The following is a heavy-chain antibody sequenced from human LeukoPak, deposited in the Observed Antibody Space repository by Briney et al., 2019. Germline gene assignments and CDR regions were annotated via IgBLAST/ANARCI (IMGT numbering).Heavy chain of an antibody. CDR3: ARDRFSMATYLSYYYGMDV. Sequence: ASVKVSCKASGYTFTGYYMHWVRQAPGQGLEWMGWINPNSGGTNYARKFQGRVTMTRDTSISTAYMELSRLRSDDTAVYYCARDRFSMATYLSYYYGMDVWGQGTTVTVSS. J-gene: IGHJ6*02. CDR1: GYTFTGYY. CDR2: INPNSGGT. D-gene: IGHD5-24*01. V-gene: IGHV1-2*02.